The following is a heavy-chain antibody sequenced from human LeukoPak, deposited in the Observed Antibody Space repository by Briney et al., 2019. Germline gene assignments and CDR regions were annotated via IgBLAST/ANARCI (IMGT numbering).Heavy chain of an antibody. CDR1: GFTFSSYW. Sequence: PGGSLRLSCAASGFTFSSYWMHWVRQAPGKGLVWVSRINPDGSTTNYADSVKGRFTISRDNAKNTLYLQMDSLRAEDTAVYYCARGRYYDSSGHGAFDIWGQGTMVTVSS. CDR2: INPDGSTT. J-gene: IGHJ3*02. V-gene: IGHV3-74*01. D-gene: IGHD3-22*01. CDR3: ARGRYYDSSGHGAFDI.